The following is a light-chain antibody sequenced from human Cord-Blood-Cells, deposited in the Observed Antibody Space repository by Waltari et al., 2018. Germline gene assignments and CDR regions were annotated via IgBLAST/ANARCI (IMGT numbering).Light chain of an antibody. J-gene: IGKJ1*01. V-gene: IGKV3-20*01. Sequence: EIVLTQSPGTLSLSPGERATLSRRASQSVSSSYLAWYQQTPGQAPRLLIYGASSRATGIPDSFSGSGSGTDFTLTISRLEPEDFAVYYCQQYGSSPATFGQGTKVEIK. CDR3: QQYGSSPAT. CDR2: GAS. CDR1: QSVSSSY.